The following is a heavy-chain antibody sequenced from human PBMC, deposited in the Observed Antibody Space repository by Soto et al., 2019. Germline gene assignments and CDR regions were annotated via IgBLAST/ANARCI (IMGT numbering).Heavy chain of an antibody. CDR1: GASISTSYW. V-gene: IGHV4-4*02. CDR2: IHYSGTT. CDR3: TRALLKSLDY. J-gene: IGHJ4*02. D-gene: IGHD3-9*01. Sequence: QVQLQESGPGLVKTSETLSLTCAVSGASISTSYWWSWVRQSPGKGVEWIGEIHYSGTTNYNPSLNLIVIISQDKSKNQFSLHLNSVTAADTAMCYCTRALLKSLDYWGQGAMVTVSS.